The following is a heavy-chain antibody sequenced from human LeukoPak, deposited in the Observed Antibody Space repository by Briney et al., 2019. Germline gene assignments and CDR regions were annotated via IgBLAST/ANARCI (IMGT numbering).Heavy chain of an antibody. V-gene: IGHV5-51*01. Sequence: KVSCKASGYTFTSYGISWVRQAPGQGLEWMGIIYPGDSDTRYSPSFQGQVTISADKSISTAYLQWSSLKASDTAMYYCARSRATIDYYYYMDVWGKGTTVTVSS. CDR3: ARSRATIDYYYYMDV. CDR1: GYTFTSYG. CDR2: IYPGDSDT. D-gene: IGHD5-12*01. J-gene: IGHJ6*03.